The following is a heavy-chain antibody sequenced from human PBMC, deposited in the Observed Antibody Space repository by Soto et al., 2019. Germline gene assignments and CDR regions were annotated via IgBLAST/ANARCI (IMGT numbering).Heavy chain of an antibody. V-gene: IGHV4-59*01. CDR1: GGSISSYY. Sequence: SETLSLTCTVSGGSISSYYWSWIRQPPGKGLEWIGYIYYSGSTNYNPSLKSRVTISVDTSKNQFSLKLSSVTAADTAVHYCARRGSSSWGDYYYYGLDVWGQGTTVTVSS. D-gene: IGHD6-13*01. CDR2: IYYSGST. CDR3: ARRGSSSWGDYYYYGLDV. J-gene: IGHJ6*02.